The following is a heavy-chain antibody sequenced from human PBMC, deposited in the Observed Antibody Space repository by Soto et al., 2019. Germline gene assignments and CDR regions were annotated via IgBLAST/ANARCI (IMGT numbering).Heavy chain of an antibody. CDR2: IYSGGST. J-gene: IGHJ2*01. CDR1: GFTVSSNY. Sequence: EVQLVESGGGLIQPGGSLRLSCAASGFTVSSNYMSWVRQAPGKGLEWVSVIYSGGSTYYPDSVKGRFTISRDNSKNTLYLQMNSLRAEETAVYYCARYIAARRATLYFDLWGRGTLVTVSS. V-gene: IGHV3-53*01. CDR3: ARYIAARRATLYFDL. D-gene: IGHD6-6*01.